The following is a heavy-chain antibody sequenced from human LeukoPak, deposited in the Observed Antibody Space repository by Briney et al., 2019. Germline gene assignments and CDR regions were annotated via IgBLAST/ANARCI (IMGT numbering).Heavy chain of an antibody. CDR1: GFTFGDHA. CDR2: IRSKTYGGTT. V-gene: IGHV3-49*04. Sequence: GGSLRLSCTVSGFTFGDHAMSWVRQAPGKGLEWVGFIRSKTYGGTTEYAASVKGRSIISRDDSTSIAYLQMNGLKTEDTAVYYCTRGPIQLWLYHGMDVWGQGTTVTVSS. J-gene: IGHJ6*02. CDR3: TRGPIQLWLYHGMDV. D-gene: IGHD5-18*01.